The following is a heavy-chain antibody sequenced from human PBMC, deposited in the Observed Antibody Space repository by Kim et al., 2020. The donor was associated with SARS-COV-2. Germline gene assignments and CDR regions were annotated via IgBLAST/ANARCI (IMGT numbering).Heavy chain of an antibody. CDR1: GGSISSSSYY. CDR3: ARRLELFHWFES. V-gene: IGHV4-39*01. J-gene: IGHJ5*01. Sequence: SETLSLTCSVSGGSISSSSYYWGWIRQPPGKGLEWIGSISYSGSTYYNPSLKSRVTISADTSKNQFSLKLGSVTVADTAVYYCARRLELFHWFESWGQGT. CDR2: ISYSGST. D-gene: IGHD1-7*01.